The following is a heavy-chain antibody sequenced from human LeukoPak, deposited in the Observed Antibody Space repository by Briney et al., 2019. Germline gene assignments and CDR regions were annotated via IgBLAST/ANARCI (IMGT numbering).Heavy chain of an antibody. Sequence: GGSLRLSCAASGFTFRSYAMSWVRRAPGEGLEWVSAITGSGGSTYYADSVKGRFTISRDRSKNTLYLQMDSLRAEDTAVYYCAKADRGWGVITKDWGQGTLVTVSS. J-gene: IGHJ4*02. D-gene: IGHD3-10*01. CDR3: AKADRGWGVITKD. CDR1: GFTFRSYA. CDR2: ITGSGGST. V-gene: IGHV3-23*01.